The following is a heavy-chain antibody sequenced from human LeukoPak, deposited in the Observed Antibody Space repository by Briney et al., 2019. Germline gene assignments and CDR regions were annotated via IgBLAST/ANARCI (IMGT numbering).Heavy chain of an antibody. Sequence: GGSLRLSCAASGNYWMHWGRQAAGKALVCASHINSHGSSTSYPDSVNGRFTNSKDNDKNTVYLQMNSLRAEDTAVYYCVSFYETYWGRGTLVTVSS. CDR1: GNYW. J-gene: IGHJ4*02. CDR2: INSHGSST. CDR3: VSFYETY. V-gene: IGHV3-74*01. D-gene: IGHD2/OR15-2a*01.